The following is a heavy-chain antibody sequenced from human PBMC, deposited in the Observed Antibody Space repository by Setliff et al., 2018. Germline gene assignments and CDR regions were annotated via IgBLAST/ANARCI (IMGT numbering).Heavy chain of an antibody. CDR3: AREGSRQGLNSFHYMDV. CDR2: MHPSGVGT. CDR1: GYSFPTDY. J-gene: IGHJ6*03. D-gene: IGHD6-19*01. Sequence: ASVKVSCKASGYSFPTDYIHWVRQAPGQELEWMGIMHPSGVGTSGPQRFHGRVTITRDTSASTAYVELSSLRSEDTAIYYCAREGSRQGLNSFHYMDVWGKVTTVTVSS. V-gene: IGHV1-46*01.